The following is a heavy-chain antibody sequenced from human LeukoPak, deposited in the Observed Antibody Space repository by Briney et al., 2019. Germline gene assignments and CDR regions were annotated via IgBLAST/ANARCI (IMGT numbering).Heavy chain of an antibody. CDR2: ISSSGSTI. V-gene: IGHV3-48*03. J-gene: IGHJ4*02. Sequence: GGSLRLSCAASGFTFSSYEMNWVRQAPGKGLEWVPYISSSGSTIYYADSVKGRFTISRDNAKNSLYLQMNSLRAEDTAVYYCARVSSDDSSGYPFDYWGQGTLVTVSS. CDR3: ARVSSDDSSGYPFDY. D-gene: IGHD3-22*01. CDR1: GFTFSSYE.